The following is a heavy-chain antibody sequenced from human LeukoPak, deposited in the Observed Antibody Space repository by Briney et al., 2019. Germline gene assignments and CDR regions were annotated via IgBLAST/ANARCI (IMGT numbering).Heavy chain of an antibody. CDR1: GFTFSSYG. Sequence: GGSLRLSCAASGFTFSSYGMHWVRQAPGKGLEWVAVISYDGSNKYYADSVKGRFTISRDNSKNTLYLQMNSLRAEDTAVYYCAKADYGAPYYYYYMDVWGKGTTVTVSS. CDR2: ISYDGSNK. D-gene: IGHD4-17*01. CDR3: AKADYGAPYYYYYMDV. V-gene: IGHV3-30*18. J-gene: IGHJ6*03.